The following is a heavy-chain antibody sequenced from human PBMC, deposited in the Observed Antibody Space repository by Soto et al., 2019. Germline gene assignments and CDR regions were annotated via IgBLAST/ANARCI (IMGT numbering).Heavy chain of an antibody. Sequence: GRYLSLSCASCVFTLRSYSLSWVGQAPGQGLEWVANTKQDGSEKHYVDCVKGRFTICRDNAKNSLCLEMNSLRAEDTAVYYGARDPGIAAAGTVGYFDYRGKGT. D-gene: IGHD6-13*01. J-gene: IGHJ4*02. CDR3: ARDPGIAAAGTVGYFDY. V-gene: IGHV3-7*01. CDR2: TKQDGSEK. CDR1: VFTLRSYS.